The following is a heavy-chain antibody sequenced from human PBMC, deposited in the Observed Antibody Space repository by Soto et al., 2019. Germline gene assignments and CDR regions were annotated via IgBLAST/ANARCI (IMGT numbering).Heavy chain of an antibody. CDR1: GFTFSSYS. V-gene: IGHV3-48*02. CDR3: ARDQRDYSNYAPSGVYYYYGMDV. J-gene: IGHJ6*02. CDR2: ISSSSSTI. D-gene: IGHD4-4*01. Sequence: EVQLVESGGGLVQPGGSLRLSCAASGFTFSSYSMNWVRQAPGKGLEWVSYISSSSSTIYYADSVKGRFTISRDNAKNSLYLQMNSLRDEDTAVYYCARDQRDYSNYAPSGVYYYYGMDVWGQGTTVTVSS.